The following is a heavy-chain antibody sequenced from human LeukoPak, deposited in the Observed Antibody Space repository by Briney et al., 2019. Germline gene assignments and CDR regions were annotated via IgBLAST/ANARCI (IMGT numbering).Heavy chain of an antibody. D-gene: IGHD2-15*01. J-gene: IGHJ5*02. V-gene: IGHV3-23*01. Sequence: PGGSLRLSCAASGFTFSNFAMSWVRQAPGKGLEWVSVISDSGGSTYYADSVEGRFTISRDNSKNTLYLQMNSLRVEDTAVYYCAKDRRCSGGSCGPFDPWGQGTLVTVSS. CDR1: GFTFSNFA. CDR2: ISDSGGST. CDR3: AKDRRCSGGSCGPFDP.